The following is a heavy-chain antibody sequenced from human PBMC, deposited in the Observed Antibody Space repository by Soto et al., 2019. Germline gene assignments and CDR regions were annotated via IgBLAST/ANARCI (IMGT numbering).Heavy chain of an antibody. CDR1: GFTFSSYW. V-gene: IGHV3-7*01. J-gene: IGHJ6*03. Sequence: GGSLRLSCAASGFTFSSYWMSWVRQAPGKGLEWVANIKQDGSEKYYVNSVKGRFTISGDKAKNSLYLQMNSLRAEDTAVYYCARDLYRPLWVLYYYYMDVWGKGTTVTVSS. D-gene: IGHD2-21*01. CDR3: ARDLYRPLWVLYYYYMDV. CDR2: IKQDGSEK.